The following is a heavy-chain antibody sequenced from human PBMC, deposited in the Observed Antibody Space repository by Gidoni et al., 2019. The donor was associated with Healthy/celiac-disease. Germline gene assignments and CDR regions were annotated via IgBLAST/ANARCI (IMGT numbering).Heavy chain of an antibody. J-gene: IGHJ6*02. CDR1: AGSISSGGYY. V-gene: IGHV4-30-4*01. CDR2: IYYSGST. Sequence: HVHLQYSGPGLAKPSPPPSHTCTVSAGSISSGGYYWSWIRQPPGKGLEWIGYIYYSGSTYYNPSLKSRVTISVDTSKNQFSLKLSSVTAADTAVYYCARGTVTTLYYYYYGMDVWGQGTTVTVSS. CDR3: ARGTVTTLYYYYYGMDV. D-gene: IGHD4-17*01.